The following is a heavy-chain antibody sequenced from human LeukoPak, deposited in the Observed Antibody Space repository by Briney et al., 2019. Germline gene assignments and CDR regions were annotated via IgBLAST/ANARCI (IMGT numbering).Heavy chain of an antibody. Sequence: GASVKVSCKASGYTFTSHGISWVRQAPGQGLEWMGWISAYNGDTNYAQKLQGRVTMTTDTSTSTAYMELRSLRSDDTAVYYCARDSCSSTSCYPTFDYWGQGTLVTVSS. CDR1: GYTFTSHG. CDR3: ARDSCSSTSCYPTFDY. D-gene: IGHD2-2*01. V-gene: IGHV1-18*01. CDR2: ISAYNGDT. J-gene: IGHJ4*02.